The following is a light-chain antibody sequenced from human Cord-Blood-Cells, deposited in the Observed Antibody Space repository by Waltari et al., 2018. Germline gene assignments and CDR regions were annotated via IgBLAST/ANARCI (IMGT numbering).Light chain of an antibody. CDR2: EDN. Sequence: NFMLTQPHSVSESPGKTVTISCTRSSGSIASNYVQWYQQLPGSSPTSVIYEDNHRPSRVPDRFSGSIDSSSNSASLTISGLKTGDEADYYCQSYDSSNQVFGGGTKLTVL. J-gene: IGLJ3*02. CDR1: SGSIASNY. V-gene: IGLV6-57*01. CDR3: QSYDSSNQV.